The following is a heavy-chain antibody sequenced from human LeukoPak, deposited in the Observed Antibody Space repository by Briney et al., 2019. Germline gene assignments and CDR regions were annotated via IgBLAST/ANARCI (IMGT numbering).Heavy chain of an antibody. V-gene: IGHV4-61*02. CDR3: ARFVVLRFDP. CDR2: IYTSGST. D-gene: IGHD2-15*01. J-gene: IGHJ5*02. Sequence: PSETLSLTCTVSGGSISSGSYYWSWIRQPAGKGLEWIGRIYTSGSTNYNPSLKSRVTISVDTSKNQFSLKLSSVTAADTAVYYCARFVVLRFDPWGQGTLVTVSS. CDR1: GGSISSGSYY.